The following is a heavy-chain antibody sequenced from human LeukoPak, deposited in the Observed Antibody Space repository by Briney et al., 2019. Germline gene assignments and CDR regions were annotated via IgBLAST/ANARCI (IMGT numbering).Heavy chain of an antibody. CDR3: ARDRFLGSAGSNWFDP. V-gene: IGHV4-31*03. J-gene: IGHJ5*02. CDR1: GGSISSGGYY. Sequence: PSQTLSLTCTVSGGSISSGGYYWSWIRQHPGKGLERIGYIYYSGSTYYNPSLKSRVTISVDTSKNQFSLKLSSVTAADTAVYYCARDRFLGSAGSNWFDPWGQGTLVTVSS. CDR2: IYYSGST. D-gene: IGHD7-27*01.